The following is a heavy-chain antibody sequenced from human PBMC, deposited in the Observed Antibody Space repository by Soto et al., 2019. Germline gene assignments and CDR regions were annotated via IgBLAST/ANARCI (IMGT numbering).Heavy chain of an antibody. D-gene: IGHD2-2*01. J-gene: IGHJ4*02. V-gene: IGHV4-59*01. Sequence: SETLSLTCTVSGGSISTYHWSWIRQPPGKGLEWIGYIYYSGSTNYNPSLRSRVTISADTSKDQFSLKLRSVTAAGTAVYYCARSSTSANYFDYWGQGTLVTVSS. CDR1: GGSISTYH. CDR2: IYYSGST. CDR3: ARSSTSANYFDY.